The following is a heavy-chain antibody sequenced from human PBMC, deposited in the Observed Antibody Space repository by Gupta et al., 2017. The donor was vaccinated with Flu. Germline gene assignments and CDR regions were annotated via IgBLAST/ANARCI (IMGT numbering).Heavy chain of an antibody. CDR3: AKAKSRGSSYDY. V-gene: IGHV3-23*01. D-gene: IGHD1-26*01. Sequence: APGRGLEWVSDINGSGGTTYYADSVKGRFTISRDNSKNTLYLQMNSLRAEDTAVYYCAKAKSRGSSYDYWGQGTLVTLSS. CDR2: INGSGGTT. J-gene: IGHJ4*02.